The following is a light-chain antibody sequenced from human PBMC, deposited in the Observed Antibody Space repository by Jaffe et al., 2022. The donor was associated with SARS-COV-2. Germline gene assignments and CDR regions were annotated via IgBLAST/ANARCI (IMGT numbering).Light chain of an antibody. J-gene: IGKJ4*01. CDR1: QSVHSDY. Sequence: IVLTQSPGTLSLSPGERATLSCKASQSVHSDYFAWYQQKSGQAPRLLIFGTSNKATGVPDRFSGGGSGTDFTLTITSLEPEDSAVYYCQQSGRSPPDFGGGTTVEI. CDR3: QQSGRSPPD. CDR2: GTS. V-gene: IGKV3-20*01.